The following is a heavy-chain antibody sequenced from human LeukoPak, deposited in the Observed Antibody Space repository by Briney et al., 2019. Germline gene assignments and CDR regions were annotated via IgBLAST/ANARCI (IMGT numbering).Heavy chain of an antibody. CDR2: MNPNSGNT. CDR3: ARGPTFYYGSGSRTNWFDP. Sequence: ASVKVSCKASGYTFTSYDISWVRQATGQGLEWMGWMNPNSGNTGYAQKFQGRVTITRNTSISTAYMELSSLRSEDTAVYYCARGPTFYYGSGSRTNWFDPWGQGTLVTVSS. CDR1: GYTFTSYD. J-gene: IGHJ5*02. V-gene: IGHV1-8*03. D-gene: IGHD3-10*01.